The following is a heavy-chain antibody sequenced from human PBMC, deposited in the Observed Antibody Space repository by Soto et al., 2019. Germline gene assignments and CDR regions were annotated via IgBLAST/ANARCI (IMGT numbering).Heavy chain of an antibody. Sequence: LRLSCAASGFTFRSYAMTWVRQAPGKGLEWVSAITGSGSSTDYADSVKGRFTISRDNSKNTLYLQMNSLRAEDTAVYYCAKERSETTCYDYWGQGTLVTVSS. CDR2: ITGSGSST. D-gene: IGHD4-4*01. J-gene: IGHJ4*02. CDR1: GFTFRSYA. V-gene: IGHV3-23*01. CDR3: AKERSETTCYDY.